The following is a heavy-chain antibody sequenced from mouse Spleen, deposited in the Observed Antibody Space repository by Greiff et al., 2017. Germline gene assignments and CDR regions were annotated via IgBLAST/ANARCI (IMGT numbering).Heavy chain of an antibody. CDR2: IDPSDSET. CDR1: GYTFTSYW. J-gene: IGHJ3*01. V-gene: IGHV1-61*01. D-gene: IGHD1-1*01. CDR3: AREGSRTWFAY. Sequence: QVQLQQPGAELVKPGASVKMSCKASGYTFTSYWITWVKQRPGQGLEWIGNIDPSDSETHYNQKFKDKATLTVDKSSSTAYMQLSSLTSEDSAVYYCAREGSRTWFAYWGQGTLVTVSA.